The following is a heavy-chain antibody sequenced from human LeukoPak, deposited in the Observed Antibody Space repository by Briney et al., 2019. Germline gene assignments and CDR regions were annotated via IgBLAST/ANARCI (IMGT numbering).Heavy chain of an antibody. CDR2: IYTSGTT. CDR3: ARLSTVTTSFDY. V-gene: IGHV4-4*07. J-gene: IGHJ4*02. Sequence: SETLSLTCTVSGGSISSYYWSWIRQPAGKGLEWIGRIYTSGTTHYIPPLKSRVTMSVDTSKNQFSLKLSSVTAADTAVYYCARLSTVTTSFDYWGQGTLVTVSS. D-gene: IGHD4-17*01. CDR1: GGSISSYY.